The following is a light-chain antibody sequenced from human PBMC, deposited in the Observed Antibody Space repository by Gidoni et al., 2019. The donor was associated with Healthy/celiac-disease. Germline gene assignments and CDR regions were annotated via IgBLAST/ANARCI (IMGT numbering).Light chain of an antibody. V-gene: IGKV1-27*01. Sequence: DIQMTQSPSSLSASVGDRVTITGRASQCISNYLAWYQQKPGKVPKLLIYAASTLQSGVPSRFSGSGSGTDFTLTISGLQPEDVATYYCQKYNSAPRTFGQGTKLEIK. J-gene: IGKJ2*01. CDR3: QKYNSAPRT. CDR1: QCISNY. CDR2: AAS.